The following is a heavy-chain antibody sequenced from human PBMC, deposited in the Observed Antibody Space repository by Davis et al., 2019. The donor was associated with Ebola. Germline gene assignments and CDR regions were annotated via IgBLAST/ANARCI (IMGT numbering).Heavy chain of an antibody. Sequence: GESLKISCAASGFTFSSYWMHWVRQAPGKGLVWVSRVDTDGSRTSYADSVKGRFTISRDNAKNTLYLQMDSLRAEDTAVYYCARAPTSLTVIDYWGQGTLVTVSS. V-gene: IGHV3-74*01. CDR3: ARAPTSLTVIDY. J-gene: IGHJ4*02. D-gene: IGHD1-20*01. CDR1: GFTFSSYW. CDR2: VDTDGSRT.